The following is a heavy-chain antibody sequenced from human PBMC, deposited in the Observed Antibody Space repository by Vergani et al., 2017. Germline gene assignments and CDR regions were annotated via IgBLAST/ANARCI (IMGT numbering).Heavy chain of an antibody. D-gene: IGHD6-6*01. CDR3: ARGEQLEVWFDP. Sequence: QVQLQESGPGLVKPSETLSLTCPVSGGSISSYYWSWIRQPPGKGLEWIGYIYYSGSTNYNPSLKSRVTISVDTSKNQFSLKLSSVTAADTAVYYCARGEQLEVWFDPWGQGTLVTVSS. CDR1: GGSISSYY. J-gene: IGHJ5*02. V-gene: IGHV4-59*01. CDR2: IYYSGST.